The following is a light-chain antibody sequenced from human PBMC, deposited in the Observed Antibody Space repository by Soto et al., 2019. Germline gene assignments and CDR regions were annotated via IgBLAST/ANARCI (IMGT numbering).Light chain of an antibody. CDR1: NIGSKN. V-gene: IGLV3-9*01. CDR3: QVWDSSSYV. J-gene: IGLJ1*01. Sequence: SYELTQPLSVSVALGQTATITCGGNNIGSKNVHWYQQKPGQAPVLVLYRDSNRPSGIPERFSGSNSGDTATLTIRRAQDGDEADYYCQVWDSSSYVFGTGTKLTVL. CDR2: RDS.